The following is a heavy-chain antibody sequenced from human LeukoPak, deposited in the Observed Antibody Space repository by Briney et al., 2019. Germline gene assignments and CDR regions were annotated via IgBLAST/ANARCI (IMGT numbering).Heavy chain of an antibody. CDR1: GFTFSSYS. Sequence: GGSLRLSCAASGFTFSSYSMNWVRQAPGKELEWVSSISSSSSYIYYADSVKGRFTISRDNAKNSLYLQMNSLRAEDTAVYYCAGVRRLQLPRSDYFDYWGQGTLVTVSS. J-gene: IGHJ4*02. CDR2: ISSSSSYI. D-gene: IGHD2-2*01. CDR3: AGVRRLQLPRSDYFDY. V-gene: IGHV3-21*01.